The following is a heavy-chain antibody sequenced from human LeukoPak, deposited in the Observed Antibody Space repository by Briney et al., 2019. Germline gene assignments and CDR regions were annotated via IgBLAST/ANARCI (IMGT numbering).Heavy chain of an antibody. Sequence: PGGSLRLSCAASGFTFSSYWTGWVRQAPGKGLEWVASINQDGSEKYYVDFVKGRFTISRDNAKKSLYLQMNSLRAEDTAVYYCARENSGSYYQFDYWGQGTLVTVSS. CDR1: GFTFSSYW. V-gene: IGHV3-7*01. CDR2: INQDGSEK. CDR3: ARENSGSYYQFDY. D-gene: IGHD1-26*01. J-gene: IGHJ4*02.